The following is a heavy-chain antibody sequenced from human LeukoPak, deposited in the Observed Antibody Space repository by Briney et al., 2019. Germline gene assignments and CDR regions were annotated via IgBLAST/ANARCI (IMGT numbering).Heavy chain of an antibody. CDR2: ISGSGGST. D-gene: IGHD3-3*01. Sequence: GGSLRLSCAASGFTFSSYAMSWVRQAPGKGLEGVSAISGSGGSTYYADSVKGRFTISRDNSKNTLYLQMNSLRAEDTAVYYCAKGTYYDFWSGYYYFDYWGQGTLVTVSS. V-gene: IGHV3-23*01. J-gene: IGHJ4*02. CDR3: AKGTYYDFWSGYYYFDY. CDR1: GFTFSSYA.